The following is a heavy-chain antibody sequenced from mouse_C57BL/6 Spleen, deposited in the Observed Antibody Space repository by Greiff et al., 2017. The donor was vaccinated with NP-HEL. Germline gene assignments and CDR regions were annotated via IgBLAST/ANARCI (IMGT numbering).Heavy chain of an antibody. Sequence: VKLQESGAELVRPGTSVKVSCKASGYAFTNYLIEWVKQRPGQGLEWIGVINPGSGGTNYNEKFKGKATLTADKSSSTAYMQLSSLTSEDSAVYFCAREIVTTYFDYWGQGTTLTVSS. D-gene: IGHD2-5*01. V-gene: IGHV1-54*01. J-gene: IGHJ2*01. CDR3: AREIVTTYFDY. CDR2: INPGSGGT. CDR1: GYAFTNYL.